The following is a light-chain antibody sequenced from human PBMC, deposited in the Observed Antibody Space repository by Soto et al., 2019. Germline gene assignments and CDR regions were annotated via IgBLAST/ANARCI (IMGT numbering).Light chain of an antibody. Sequence: DIQMTQSPSTLSASVGDRVTITCRASQDINRWLAWYQQKPGKAPKILIYNADTLESGVPSRFSGSGYGTEFTLTISSLQPEDFATYYCQQAASFPITFGQGTRLEIK. CDR2: NAD. V-gene: IGKV1-5*01. J-gene: IGKJ5*01. CDR3: QQAASFPIT. CDR1: QDINRW.